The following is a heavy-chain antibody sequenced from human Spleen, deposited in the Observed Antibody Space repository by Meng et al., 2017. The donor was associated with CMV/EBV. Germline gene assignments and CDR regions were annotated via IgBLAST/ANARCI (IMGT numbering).Heavy chain of an antibody. CDR2: ISGSGGST. V-gene: IGHV3-23*01. D-gene: IGHD6-13*01. J-gene: IGHJ4*02. CDR3: APITKVYSSSWTFDY. CDR1: GFTFSSYS. Sequence: GGSLRLSCAASGFTFSSYSMNWVRQAPGKGLEWVSGISGSGGSTYYADSVKGRFTISRDNSKSTLYVQMNTLRAEDTAIYYCAPITKVYSSSWTFDYWGQGTLVTVSS.